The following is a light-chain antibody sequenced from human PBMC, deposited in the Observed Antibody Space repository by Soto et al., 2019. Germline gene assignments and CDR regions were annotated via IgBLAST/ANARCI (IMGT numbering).Light chain of an antibody. J-gene: IGLJ3*02. CDR2: DTT. Sequence: QAVVTQESSLTVSPGGTVTLTCDSSTGAVTSGHYPYWFQQKPGQAPRTLIHDTTNKHSWTPARFSGSLLGGKAALTLSGAQPEDEDDYYCLLFCSGVGVFGGGTKLTVL. CDR1: TGAVTSGHY. CDR3: LLFCSGVGV. V-gene: IGLV7-46*01.